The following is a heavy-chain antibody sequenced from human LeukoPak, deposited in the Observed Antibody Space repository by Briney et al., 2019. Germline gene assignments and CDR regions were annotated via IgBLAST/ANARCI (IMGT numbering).Heavy chain of an antibody. J-gene: IGHJ4*02. CDR3: AKSFDFWSAYYH. CDR2: ISGSGGST. Sequence: GGSLRLSCVASGFTFSNHAMNWVRQAPGKGLEWVSAISGSGGSTYYADSVKGRFTISRDNSKNTLYLQMNSLRAEDTAVYYCAKSFDFWSAYYHWGQGTLVTVSS. CDR1: GFTFSNHA. V-gene: IGHV3-23*01. D-gene: IGHD3-3*01.